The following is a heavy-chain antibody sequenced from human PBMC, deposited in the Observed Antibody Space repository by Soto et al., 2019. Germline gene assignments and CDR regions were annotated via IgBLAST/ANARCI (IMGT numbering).Heavy chain of an antibody. V-gene: IGHV4-39*01. CDR3: ARPTMVRGVITHFDY. D-gene: IGHD3-10*01. J-gene: IGHJ4*02. Sequence: SETLSLTCTVSGGSISSSSYYWGWIRQPPGKGLEWIGSIYYSGSTYYNPSLKSRVTISVDTSKNQFSLKLSSVTAADTAVYYCARPTMVRGVITHFDYWGQGTLVTVSS. CDR2: IYYSGST. CDR1: GGSISSSSYY.